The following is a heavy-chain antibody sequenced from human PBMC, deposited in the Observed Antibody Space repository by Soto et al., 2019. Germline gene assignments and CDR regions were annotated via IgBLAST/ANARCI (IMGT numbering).Heavy chain of an antibody. V-gene: IGHV1-24*01. CDR1: GYTLTELS. CDR2: LDPEDGET. Sequence: GASVKVSCKVSGYTLTELSMHWVRQAPGKGLEWMGGLDPEDGETIYAQKFQGRVTMTEDTSTDTAYMELSSLRSEDTAVYYCATERAGYSSSWYPDYYYGMDVWGQGTTVTVSS. D-gene: IGHD6-13*01. CDR3: ATERAGYSSSWYPDYYYGMDV. J-gene: IGHJ6*02.